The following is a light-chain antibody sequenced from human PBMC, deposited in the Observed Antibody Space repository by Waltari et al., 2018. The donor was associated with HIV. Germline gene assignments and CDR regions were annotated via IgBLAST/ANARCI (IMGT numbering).Light chain of an antibody. Sequence: SYELTQPPSVSVSPGQTARITCSGDKLGDKYVCWYRQKPGHSPVLVIYEDNKRPSGIPERLSGSNSGKTATLTISGAQTMDEADYYCQTLDSNTAIFGGGTKLTVL. V-gene: IGLV3-1*01. J-gene: IGLJ2*01. CDR3: QTLDSNTAI. CDR2: EDN. CDR1: KLGDKY.